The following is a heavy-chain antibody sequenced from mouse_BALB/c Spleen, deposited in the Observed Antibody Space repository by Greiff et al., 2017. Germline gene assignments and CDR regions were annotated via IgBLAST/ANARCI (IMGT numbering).Heavy chain of an antibody. CDR3: ARDPYRYDYFDY. J-gene: IGHJ2*01. V-gene: IGHV3-6*02. CDR2: ISYDGSN. CDR1: GYSITSGYY. Sequence: EVKLQESGPGLVKPSQSLSLTCSVTGYSITSGYYWNWIRQFPGNKLEWMGYISYDGSNNYNPSLKNRISITRDTSKNQFFLKLNSVTTEDTATYYCARDPYRYDYFDYWGQGTTLTVSS. D-gene: IGHD2-14*01.